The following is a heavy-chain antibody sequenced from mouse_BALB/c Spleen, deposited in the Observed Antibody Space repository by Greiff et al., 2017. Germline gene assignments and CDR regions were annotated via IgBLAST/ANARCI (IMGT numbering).Heavy chain of an antibody. CDR1: GFTFSSYA. CDR3: AKNYYGSGYLDY. Sequence: EVKLVESGGGLVKPGGSLKLSCAASGFTFSSYAMSWVRQSPEKRLEWVAEISSGGSYTYYPDTVTGRFTISRDNAKNTLYLEMSSLRSEDTAMYYCAKNYYGSGYLDYWGQGTTLTVSS. V-gene: IGHV5-9-4*01. D-gene: IGHD1-1*01. CDR2: ISSGGSYT. J-gene: IGHJ2*01.